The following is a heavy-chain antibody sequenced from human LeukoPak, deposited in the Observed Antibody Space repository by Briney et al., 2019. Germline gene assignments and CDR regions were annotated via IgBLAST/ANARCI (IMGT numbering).Heavy chain of an antibody. Sequence: GGSLRLSCAASGFTFSGSAMHWVRQASGKGLEWVGRIRSKANSYATAYAASVKGRFTISRDDSKNTAYLQMNSLKTEDTAVYYCTTSSGYYINDFDYWGQGTLVTVSS. CDR3: TTSSGYYINDFDY. D-gene: IGHD3-22*01. CDR2: IRSKANSYAT. J-gene: IGHJ4*02. V-gene: IGHV3-73*01. CDR1: GFTFSGSA.